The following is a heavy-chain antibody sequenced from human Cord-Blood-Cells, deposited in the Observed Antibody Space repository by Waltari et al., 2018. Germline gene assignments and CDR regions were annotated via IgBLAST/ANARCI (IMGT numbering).Heavy chain of an antibody. V-gene: IGHV4-39*01. J-gene: IGHJ3*02. CDR3: ARHGAAAGTDDAFDI. D-gene: IGHD6-13*01. CDR1: GGSISSSSYY. CDR2: SYYSGGT. Sequence: QLQLQESGPGLVKPSETLSLTCTVSGGSISSSSYYWGWIRQPPGKGLEWIGSSYYSGGTYYNPSLKSRVTRSVDTSKNQFSLKLSSVTAADTAVYYCARHGAAAGTDDAFDIWGQGTMVTVSS.